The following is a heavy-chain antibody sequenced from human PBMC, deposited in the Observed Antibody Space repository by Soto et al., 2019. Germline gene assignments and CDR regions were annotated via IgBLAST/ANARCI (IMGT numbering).Heavy chain of an antibody. CDR3: ARDRYSSGPYGMDV. CDR1: CYTFTSYA. Sequence: XSVKVSLKASCYTFTSYAISWVRQAPGQGLEWMGWIVAYNGNTNYAQNLQGRVTMTTDTSTSTAYMELRSLRSDDTAVYCCARDRYSSGPYGMDVWGQGTTVTVSS. D-gene: IGHD6-19*01. V-gene: IGHV1-18*04. J-gene: IGHJ6*02. CDR2: IVAYNGNT.